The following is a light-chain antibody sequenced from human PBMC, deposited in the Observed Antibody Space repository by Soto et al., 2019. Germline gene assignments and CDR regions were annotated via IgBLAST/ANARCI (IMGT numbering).Light chain of an antibody. J-gene: IGKJ1*01. Sequence: EIVMTQSPATLSVSPGERATRSCRASQSVSNNLAWYQQNPGQSPRLLIFGASTRATGIPARFSGSGSGTEFTLTISSLQSEDFAVYYCQQYNNWPRTFGQGIKVEIQ. CDR2: GAS. CDR1: QSVSNN. V-gene: IGKV3-15*01. CDR3: QQYNNWPRT.